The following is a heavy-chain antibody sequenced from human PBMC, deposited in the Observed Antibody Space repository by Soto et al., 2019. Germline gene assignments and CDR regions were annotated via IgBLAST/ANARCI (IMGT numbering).Heavy chain of an antibody. V-gene: IGHV1-2*02. D-gene: IGHD2-15*01. CDR2: IKPNSGDT. CDR1: GYIFNDYY. Sequence: QVQLVQSGAEVKKPGASVKVSCKASGYIFNDYYMHWVRQAPGQGLEWMGWIKPNSGDTKYAQKFQDRVTMTRDTSISTAYMELSRLRSDDTAVYYCRRGEDRGEHFENWGQGTLVIVSS. J-gene: IGHJ4*02. CDR3: RRGEDRGEHFEN.